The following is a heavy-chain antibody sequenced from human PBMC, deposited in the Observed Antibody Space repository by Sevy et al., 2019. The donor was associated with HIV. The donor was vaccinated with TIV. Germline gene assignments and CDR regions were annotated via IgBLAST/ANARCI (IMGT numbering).Heavy chain of an antibody. J-gene: IGHJ3*02. CDR3: AREGERYDSRAAFDI. V-gene: IGHV1-69*13. CDR1: GGTFSRYS. CDR2: IIPIFGTA. D-gene: IGHD3-22*01. Sequence: ASVKVSCKASGGTFSRYSISWVRQAPGQGLEWMGGIIPIFGTANYAQKFQGRVTITADESTSTASMALTSLRSEDTAVYYCAREGERYDSRAAFDIWGQGTMVTVSS.